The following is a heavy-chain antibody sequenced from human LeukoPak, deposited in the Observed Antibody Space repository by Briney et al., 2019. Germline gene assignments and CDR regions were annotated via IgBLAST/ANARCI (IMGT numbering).Heavy chain of an antibody. CDR1: GFTFSSYN. V-gene: IGHV3-21*01. CDR3: AGTYSGSYYSAFDV. D-gene: IGHD1-26*01. CDR2: ISTYSSYI. J-gene: IGHJ3*01. Sequence: GGSLRLSCAASGFTFSSYNMVWVRQAPGKGLQWVSSISTYSSYIYYADSVKGRFTISRDNSKNTLYLQMNSLRAEDTAVYYCAGTYSGSYYSAFDVWGQGTMVTVSS.